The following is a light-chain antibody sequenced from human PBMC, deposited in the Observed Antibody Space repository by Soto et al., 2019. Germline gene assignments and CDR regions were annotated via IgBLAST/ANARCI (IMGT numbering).Light chain of an antibody. V-gene: IGKV3-15*01. CDR2: DGS. CDR3: HQRQSWPRT. Sequence: EIVMTQSPDTVYVSPGERATLSCRASQSVRSNLAWYQHKPGQAPRLLIYDGSTRALGIPARFSGSESGTEFTLTISSLQSEDFAVYYCHQRQSWPRTFGQGTTVDI. J-gene: IGKJ1*01. CDR1: QSVRSN.